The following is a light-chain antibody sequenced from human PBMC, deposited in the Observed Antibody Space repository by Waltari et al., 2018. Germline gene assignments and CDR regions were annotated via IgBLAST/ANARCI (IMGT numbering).Light chain of an antibody. V-gene: IGKV3-11*01. CDR1: QSVSSY. CDR2: DAS. J-gene: IGKJ4*01. Sequence: EIVLTHSPATLSLSPGARATLSCRASQSVSSYLAWYQQKPGQAPRLLIYDASNRATGIPARFSGSGSGTDFTLTITSLEPEDFTVYYCQHRSDWPLTFGGGTKVEIK. CDR3: QHRSDWPLT.